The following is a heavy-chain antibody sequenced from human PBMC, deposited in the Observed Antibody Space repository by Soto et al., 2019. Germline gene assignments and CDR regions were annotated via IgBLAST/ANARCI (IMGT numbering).Heavy chain of an antibody. J-gene: IGHJ4*02. D-gene: IGHD2-21*02. CDR1: GFTFSSYS. CDR3: ATLGLQQAF. V-gene: IGHV3-21*01. Sequence: GGSMRLSCAASGFTFSSYSMNWVRQAPGKGLEWVSSISSSSSYIYYADSVKGRFTISGDNAKNSLHLQMNSLRAEDTAVYYCATLGLQQAFWGQGTLVTVSS. CDR2: ISSSSSYI.